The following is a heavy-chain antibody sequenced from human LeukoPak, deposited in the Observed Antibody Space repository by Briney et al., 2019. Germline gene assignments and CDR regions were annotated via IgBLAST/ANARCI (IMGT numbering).Heavy chain of an antibody. CDR3: ARERRLYCSSTSCYARAFDI. CDR2: INPNSGGT. J-gene: IGHJ3*02. Sequence: ASVKVSCKASGYTFTGYYMHWVRQAPGQGLEWMGWINPNSGGTNYAQKFQGRVTMTRDTSISTAYMELSRLRSDDTDVYYCARERRLYCSSTSCYARAFDIWGQGTMVTVSS. CDR1: GYTFTGYY. V-gene: IGHV1-2*02. D-gene: IGHD2-2*01.